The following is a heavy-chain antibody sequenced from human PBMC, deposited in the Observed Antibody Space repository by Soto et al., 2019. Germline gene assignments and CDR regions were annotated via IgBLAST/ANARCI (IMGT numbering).Heavy chain of an antibody. V-gene: IGHV6-1*01. CDR3: ARLTGFFPPYYYYMDV. J-gene: IGHJ6*03. CDR1: GDSVSSNSAA. D-gene: IGHD3-3*01. CDR2: TYYRSKWYN. Sequence: SQTLSLTCAISGDSVSSNSAAWNCIRQSPSRGLEWLGRTYYRSKWYNDYAVSVKSRITINPDTSKNQFSLQLNSVTPEDTAVYYCARLTGFFPPYYYYMDVWGKGTTVTVSS.